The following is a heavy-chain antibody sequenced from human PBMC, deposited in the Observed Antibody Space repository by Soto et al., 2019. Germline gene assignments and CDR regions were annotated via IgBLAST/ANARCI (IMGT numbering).Heavy chain of an antibody. V-gene: IGHV3-33*06. J-gene: IGHJ3*01. CDR1: GFTFKDCA. Sequence: QVQLVESGGEVVQPGRSLRLSCAASGFTFKDCAMHWVRQAPGKGLEWVSIIFNDAGNEYYTESVKGRFTISRDNSKNTLYLQMNSLRDEDTAVYYCAKEKGTGRAPNGAYDVWGRGTRVTVSS. D-gene: IGHD2-8*02. CDR3: AKEKGTGRAPNGAYDV. CDR2: IFNDAGNE.